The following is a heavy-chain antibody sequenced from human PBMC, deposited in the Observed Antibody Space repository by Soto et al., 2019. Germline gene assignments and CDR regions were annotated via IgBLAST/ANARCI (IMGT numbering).Heavy chain of an antibody. CDR2: ISGSGSGT. CDR3: AKDPKSTIRFNWFDP. V-gene: IGHV3-23*01. J-gene: IGHJ5*02. CDR1: GFTFSSYA. D-gene: IGHD2-8*01. Sequence: GGSLILSCAASGFTFSSYAMSWVRPAPGRGLEWVSGISGSGSGTYYADSVKGRFTISRDNSKKTLYLQMNSLRAEDTAIYYCAKDPKSTIRFNWFDPWGQGTLVNLSS.